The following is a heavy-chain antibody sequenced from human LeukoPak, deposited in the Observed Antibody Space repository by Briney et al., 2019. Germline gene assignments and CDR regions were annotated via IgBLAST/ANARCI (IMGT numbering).Heavy chain of an antibody. J-gene: IGHJ6*03. CDR2: ISGSGGST. D-gene: IGHD2-15*01. Sequence: GGSLRLSCAASGFTFSSYATSGVRQAPGKGREWVSAISGSGGSTYYADSVKGRFTISRDNSKNTLYLQMNSLRAEDTAIYYCAKVGCSGGSCPLYYYYYYMDVWGKGTTVTVSS. CDR3: AKVGCSGGSCPLYYYYYYMDV. V-gene: IGHV3-23*01. CDR1: GFTFSSYA.